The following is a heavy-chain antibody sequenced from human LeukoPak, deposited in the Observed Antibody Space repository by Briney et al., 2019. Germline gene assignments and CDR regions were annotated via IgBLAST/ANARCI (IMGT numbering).Heavy chain of an antibody. CDR1: GGSISSGDYY. D-gene: IGHD1-26*01. CDR3: ARARYTGSYSLFDY. V-gene: IGHV4-30-4*01. CDR2: IYYSGST. Sequence: SQTLSLTCTVSGGSISSGDYYWSWIRQPPGKGLEWIGYIYYSGSTYYDPSLKSRVTMSVDTSKNQFSLRLTSVTAADTAAYYCARARYTGSYSLFDYWGQGTLVTVSS. J-gene: IGHJ4*02.